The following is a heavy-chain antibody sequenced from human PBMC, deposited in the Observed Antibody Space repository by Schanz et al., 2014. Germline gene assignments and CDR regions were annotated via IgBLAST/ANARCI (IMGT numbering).Heavy chain of an antibody. CDR3: ARALAGAWGRFDS. CDR1: GHPFTAYY. CDR2: INPNSGGT. J-gene: IGHJ4*02. D-gene: IGHD3-16*01. V-gene: IGHV1-2*06. Sequence: QVQLVQSGAEVKKPGASVKVSCKASGHPFTAYYMHWVRQAPGQGLEWMGRINPNSGGTNYAQKFQGRVTMTRDPSRSTAYMELSRLTADDTAVYYCARALAGAWGRFDSWGQGTLVTVSS.